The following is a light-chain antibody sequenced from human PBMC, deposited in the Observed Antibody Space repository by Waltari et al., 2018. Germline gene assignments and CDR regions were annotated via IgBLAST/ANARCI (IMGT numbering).Light chain of an antibody. V-gene: IGLV2-18*02. CDR3: CSYTTSRTYV. CDR1: SSDVGSYNR. CDR2: EVS. Sequence: QSALTQPPSVSGSPGQSVTISCPGTSSDVGSYNRVPWYQQPPDTAPKLMIYEVSNRPSGVPDRFSGSKSGNTASLTISGLQGEDEADYFCCSYTTSRTYVFGTGTKVTVL. J-gene: IGLJ1*01.